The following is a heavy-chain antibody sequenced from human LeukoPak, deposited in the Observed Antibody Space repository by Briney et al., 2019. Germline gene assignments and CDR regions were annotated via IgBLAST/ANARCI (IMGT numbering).Heavy chain of an antibody. V-gene: IGHV4-34*01. CDR3: ARGTANWFDP. CDR2: INHSRST. D-gene: IGHD2-21*02. CDR1: GGSFSGYY. Sequence: PSETLSLTCAVYGGSFSGYYWSWIRQPPGKGLEWIGEINHSRSTNYNPSLKSRVTISVDTSKNQFSLKLSSVTAADTAVYYCARGTANWFDPWGQGTLVTVSS. J-gene: IGHJ5*02.